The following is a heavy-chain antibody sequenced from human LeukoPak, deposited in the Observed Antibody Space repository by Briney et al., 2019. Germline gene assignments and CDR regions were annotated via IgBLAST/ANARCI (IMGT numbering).Heavy chain of an antibody. V-gene: IGHV4-59*02. J-gene: IGHJ3*02. Sequence: SETLSLTCTVSGGSVSSYYWSWVRQPPGEGLEWIAYVYNSGSTNYNPSLKSRVTISVDRSKNQFSPKMNSVTAADTAVYYCVRDWEGFNFDIWGQGTMVTVSS. CDR1: GGSVSSYY. D-gene: IGHD1-26*01. CDR3: VRDWEGFNFDI. CDR2: VYNSGST.